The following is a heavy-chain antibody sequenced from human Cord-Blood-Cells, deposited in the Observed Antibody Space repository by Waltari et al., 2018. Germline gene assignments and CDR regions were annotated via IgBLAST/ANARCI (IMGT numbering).Heavy chain of an antibody. V-gene: IGHV3-30*04. CDR3: ASDGSGSYYNFDY. Sequence: QVQLVESGGGVVQPGRSLRLSCAASGFTFRSYAMHRVRQAPGKGLEWVAVISYDGINKYYADSVKGRFTISRDNSKNTLYLQMNSLRAEDTAVYYCASDGSGSYYNFDYWGQGTLVTVSS. CDR2: ISYDGINK. CDR1: GFTFRSYA. D-gene: IGHD3-10*01. J-gene: IGHJ4*02.